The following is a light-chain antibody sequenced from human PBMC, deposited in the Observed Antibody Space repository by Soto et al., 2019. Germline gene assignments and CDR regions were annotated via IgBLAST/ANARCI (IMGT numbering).Light chain of an antibody. CDR3: CSDAGTSSYL. Sequence: QAVVTQPASVSGSPGQSITISCTRTNSDLGSFNFVSWYQQHPGKAPKVMIYEVAKRPSGISDRFSGSKSGNTASLTISGLQVEDEADYYCCSDAGTSSYLFGTGTKVTVL. V-gene: IGLV2-23*02. J-gene: IGLJ1*01. CDR1: NSDLGSFNF. CDR2: EVA.